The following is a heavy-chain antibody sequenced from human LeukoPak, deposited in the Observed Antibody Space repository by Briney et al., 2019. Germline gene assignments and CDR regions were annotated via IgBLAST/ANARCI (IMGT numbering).Heavy chain of an antibody. Sequence: SETLSLTCTVSGGSISSYYWSWVRQPPGKGLEWIGYIYYSGSTNYNPSLKSRVTISVDTSKNQFSLKLSSVTAADTAVYYCARAVEYYYGSGSYYFDYWGQETLVTVSS. V-gene: IGHV4-59*01. CDR1: GGSISSYY. J-gene: IGHJ4*02. D-gene: IGHD3-10*01. CDR2: IYYSGST. CDR3: ARAVEYYYGSGSYYFDY.